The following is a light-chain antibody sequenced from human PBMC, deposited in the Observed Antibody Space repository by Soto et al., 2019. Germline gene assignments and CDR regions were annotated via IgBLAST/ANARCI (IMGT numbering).Light chain of an antibody. V-gene: IGLV1-47*01. J-gene: IGLJ2*01. CDR2: TNT. CDR1: RSNIGVNY. Sequence: QSVLTQPPSASGTPGQRVTISCSGSRSNIGVNYVYWYQQFPGTAPKLLIYTNTQRPSGVPDRFSGSKSGTSASLAISGLRSEDEAAYYCVAWDDSLDGPVFGGGTKLTVL. CDR3: VAWDDSLDGPV.